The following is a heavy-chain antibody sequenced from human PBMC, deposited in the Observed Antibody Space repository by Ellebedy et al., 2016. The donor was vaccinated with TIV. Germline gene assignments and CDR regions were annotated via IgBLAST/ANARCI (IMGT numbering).Heavy chain of an antibody. V-gene: IGHV4-59*01. Sequence: MPSETLSLTCTVSGGSISSYYWSWIRQPPGKGLEWIGYIYYSGSTNYNPSLKSRVTISVDTSKNQFSLKLSSVTAADTAVYYCARAPDIVATMVYYGMDVWGQGTTVTVSS. CDR2: IYYSGST. CDR1: GGSISSYY. D-gene: IGHD5-12*01. CDR3: ARAPDIVATMVYYGMDV. J-gene: IGHJ6*02.